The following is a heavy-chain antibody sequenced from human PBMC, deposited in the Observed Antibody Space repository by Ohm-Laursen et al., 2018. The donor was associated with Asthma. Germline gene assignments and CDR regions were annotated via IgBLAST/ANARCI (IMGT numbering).Heavy chain of an antibody. Sequence: ASVKVSCKASGYTFSSYDINWVRQATGQGLEWMGWMNPNSGTTDYAQKFQGRVTMTRNTSITTAYMELSSLRSEDTAVYYCAREHDYSNYEGVFWYFDLWGRGTLVTVSS. CDR1: GYTFSSYD. V-gene: IGHV1-8*01. D-gene: IGHD4-11*01. J-gene: IGHJ2*01. CDR3: AREHDYSNYEGVFWYFDL. CDR2: MNPNSGTT.